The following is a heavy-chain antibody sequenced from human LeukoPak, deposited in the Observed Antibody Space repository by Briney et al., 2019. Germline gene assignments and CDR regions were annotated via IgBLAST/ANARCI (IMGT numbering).Heavy chain of an antibody. CDR1: GFIFRSYD. CDR3: AKDSYTNYGYFDY. V-gene: IGHV3-23*01. D-gene: IGHD3-10*01. CDR2: ITSSGGGT. J-gene: IGHJ4*02. Sequence: PGGSLRLSCAASGFIFRSYDMTWVRQAPGKGLEWVSAITSSGGGTYYADSVKGRFTISRDNSKNTLYLQMNSLRAEDTAVYYCAKDSYTNYGYFDYWGQGTLVTVSS.